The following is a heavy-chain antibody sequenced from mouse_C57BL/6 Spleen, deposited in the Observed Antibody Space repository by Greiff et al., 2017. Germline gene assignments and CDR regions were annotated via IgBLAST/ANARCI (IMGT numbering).Heavy chain of an antibody. CDR2: IDPNSGGT. D-gene: IGHD1-1*01. CDR1: GYTFTGYW. Sequence: VQLQQSGAELVKPGASVKLSCKASGYTFTGYWMHWVKQRPGRGLEWIGRIDPNSGGTKYNEKFKSKATLTVDKPSSTAYMQLSSLTSEDSAVYYCARRLGYYYGSSHYWYFDVWGTGTTVTVSS. CDR3: ARRLGYYYGSSHYWYFDV. J-gene: IGHJ1*03. V-gene: IGHV1-72*01.